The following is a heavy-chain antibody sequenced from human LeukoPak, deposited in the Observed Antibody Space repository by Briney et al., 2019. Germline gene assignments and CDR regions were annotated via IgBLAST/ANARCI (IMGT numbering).Heavy chain of an antibody. D-gene: IGHD2-15*01. J-gene: IGHJ3*02. CDR2: IWYDGSNK. CDR3: ARVKVDRDAFDI. Sequence: GGSLRLSCAASGFTFSSHGMHWVRQAPGKGLEWVAVIWYDGSNKYYADSVKGRFTISRDNSKNTLYLQMNNLRAEDTAVYYCARVKVDRDAFDIWGQGTMVTVSS. CDR1: GFTFSSHG. V-gene: IGHV3-33*01.